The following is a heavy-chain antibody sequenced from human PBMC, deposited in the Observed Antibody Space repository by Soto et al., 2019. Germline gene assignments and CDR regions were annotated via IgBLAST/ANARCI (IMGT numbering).Heavy chain of an antibody. Sequence: EVQLVESGGGLVQPGGSLRLSCAASGFTFSSHWMHWVRQAPGKGLVWVSRINGDGSSTSYADSVKGRFTISRDNAKNMLYLQVNSLRADDTAVYYSAGSPGLSRISGTTLGAWGQGTLVTVSS. CDR1: GFTFSSHW. CDR2: INGDGSST. J-gene: IGHJ5*01. D-gene: IGHD1-7*01. V-gene: IGHV3-74*01. CDR3: AGSPGLSRISGTTLGA.